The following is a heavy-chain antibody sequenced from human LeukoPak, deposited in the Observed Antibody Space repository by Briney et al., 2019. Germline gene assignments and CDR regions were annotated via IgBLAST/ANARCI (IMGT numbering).Heavy chain of an antibody. CDR1: GFTFDDYA. D-gene: IGHD2-2*01. CDR3: AKADCSSTSCYGIPFDY. J-gene: IGHJ4*02. V-gene: IGHV3-9*01. Sequence: SLRLSCAASGFTFDDYAMHWVRQAPGKGLEWVSGISWNSGSIGYADSVKGRFTISRDNAKNSLYLQMNSLRAEDTALYYCAKADCSSTSCYGIPFDYWGQGTLVTVSS. CDR2: ISWNSGSI.